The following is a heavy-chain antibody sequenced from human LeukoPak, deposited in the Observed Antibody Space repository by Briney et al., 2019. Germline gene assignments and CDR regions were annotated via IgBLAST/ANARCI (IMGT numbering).Heavy chain of an antibody. CDR2: INSDGSSI. Sequence: HGGSLRLSCAASGFTFSSYWMHWVRQAPGKGLVWVSRINSDGSSITYADSVKGRFTISRDNAENTLFLQMNSLRVEDKAVYYCAKEGRVSGYDFDCWGQGTLVTVSS. CDR1: GFTFSSYW. V-gene: IGHV3-74*03. J-gene: IGHJ4*02. CDR3: AKEGRVSGYDFDC. D-gene: IGHD6-25*01.